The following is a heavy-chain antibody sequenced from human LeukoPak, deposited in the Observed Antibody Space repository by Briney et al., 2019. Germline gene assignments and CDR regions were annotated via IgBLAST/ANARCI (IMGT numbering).Heavy chain of an antibody. Sequence: SETLSLTCTVSGGSISGYYWSWIRQPAGKGLEWIGRIYTSGSTNYNPSLKSRVTMSVDTSKNQFSLKLSPVTAADTAVYYCARGPSHDYYPSHFDYWGQGTLVTVSS. D-gene: IGHD3-16*01. CDR1: GGSISGYY. CDR2: IYTSGST. CDR3: ARGPSHDYYPSHFDY. V-gene: IGHV4-4*07. J-gene: IGHJ4*02.